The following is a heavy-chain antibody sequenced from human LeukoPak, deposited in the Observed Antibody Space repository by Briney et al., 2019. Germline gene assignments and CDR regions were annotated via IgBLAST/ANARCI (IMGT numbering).Heavy chain of an antibody. CDR2: VSAYNGNT. V-gene: IGHV1-18*01. Sequence: ASVKVSCKASGFTFTSYGFTWVRQAPGQGLEWMGWVSAYNGNTNYAQKFQGRVTMTTDTSTSTVHMELRSLRSDDTAVYYCARGGSSGIYGTDVWGQGTTVTVSS. CDR1: GFTFTSYG. D-gene: IGHD3-22*01. J-gene: IGHJ6*02. CDR3: ARGGSSGIYGTDV.